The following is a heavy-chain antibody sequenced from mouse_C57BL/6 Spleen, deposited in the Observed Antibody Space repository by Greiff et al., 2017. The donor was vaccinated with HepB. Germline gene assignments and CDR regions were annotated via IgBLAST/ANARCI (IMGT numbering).Heavy chain of an antibody. V-gene: IGHV6-6*01. CDR1: GFTFSDAW. CDR3: TRGYSNYGYYAMDY. CDR2: IRNKANNHAT. D-gene: IGHD2-5*01. J-gene: IGHJ4*01. Sequence: EVKLQESGGGLVQPGGSMKLSCAASGFTFSDAWMDWVRQSPEKGLEWVAEIRNKANNHATYYAESVKGRFTISRDDSKSSVYLQMNSLRAEDTGIYYCTRGYSNYGYYAMDYWGQGTSVTVSS.